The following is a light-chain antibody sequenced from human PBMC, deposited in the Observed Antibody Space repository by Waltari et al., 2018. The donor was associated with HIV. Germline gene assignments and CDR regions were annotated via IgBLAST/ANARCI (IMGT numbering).Light chain of an antibody. CDR2: SNN. V-gene: IGLV1-44*01. J-gene: IGLJ3*02. CDR1: SSNIASNP. Sequence: QSVLTQPPSASGTPGPRVTIPRSGSSSNIASNPVNWYQQLPGTAPKLLMYSNNQRPSGVPDRFSGSKSGTSASLVISGLQSEDEGDYYCAAWDDSLKGVFGGGTKLTVL. CDR3: AAWDDSLKGV.